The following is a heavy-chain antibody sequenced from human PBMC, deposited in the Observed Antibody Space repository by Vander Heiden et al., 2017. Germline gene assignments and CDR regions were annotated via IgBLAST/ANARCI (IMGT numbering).Heavy chain of an antibody. J-gene: IGHJ4*02. Sequence: QLQLQESDAGLVKPSETLSRTRTAAGGPSSSSSYYWGWIRQPPGKGLEWIGSIYYSGSTYYNPSLKSRVTISVDTSKNQFSLKLSSVTAADTAVYYCARQGSGSRTYFDYWGQGTLVTVSS. CDR2: IYYSGST. V-gene: IGHV4-39*01. D-gene: IGHD1-26*01. CDR1: GGPSSSSSYY. CDR3: ARQGSGSRTYFDY.